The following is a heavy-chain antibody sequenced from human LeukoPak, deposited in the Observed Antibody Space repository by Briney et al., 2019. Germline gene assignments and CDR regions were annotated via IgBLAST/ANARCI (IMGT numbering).Heavy chain of an antibody. V-gene: IGHV3-23*01. J-gene: IGHJ4*02. CDR1: GFTFSSYA. CDR2: ISGSDGST. Sequence: PGGSLRLSCAAFGFTFSSYAMSWVRQAPGKGLEYVSVISGSDGSTHYRDSVKGRFTISRDNSKNTLYLQMNSLRVEDTAVYYCAKDGTTTITFDYWGQGTLVTVSS. D-gene: IGHD1-1*01. CDR3: AKDGTTTITFDY.